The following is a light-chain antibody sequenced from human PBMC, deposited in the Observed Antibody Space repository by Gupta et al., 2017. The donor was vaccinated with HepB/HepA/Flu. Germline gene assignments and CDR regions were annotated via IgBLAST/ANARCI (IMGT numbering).Light chain of an antibody. CDR1: QSISDW. CDR2: KAS. Sequence: DLQLTQSPSTLSASVGDRVTITCRASQSISDWLAWYQQKPGKAPKLLIYKASSLESGVPSRFSGSGSGTECTLTISSLQPDDFATYYCHQYNSYSLTFGGGTKVEIK. J-gene: IGKJ4*01. V-gene: IGKV1-5*03. CDR3: HQYNSYSLT.